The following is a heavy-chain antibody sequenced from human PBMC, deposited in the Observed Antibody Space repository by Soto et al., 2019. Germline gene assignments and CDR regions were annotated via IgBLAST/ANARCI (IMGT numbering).Heavy chain of an antibody. V-gene: IGHV3-23*01. J-gene: IGHJ3*02. CDR3: AKTANGWFSAFDI. D-gene: IGHD6-19*01. CDR1: KFTFSSYA. Sequence: EVQLLESGGGLVQPGGSLRLSCAAYKFTFSSYAERWVRQAPGKGLEWVSAISGSGGTTYYADSVKGRFTFSRDNSKNTLYLQMHSLRAEDTAVYYCAKTANGWFSAFDIWGQGTMVTVSP. CDR2: ISGSGGTT.